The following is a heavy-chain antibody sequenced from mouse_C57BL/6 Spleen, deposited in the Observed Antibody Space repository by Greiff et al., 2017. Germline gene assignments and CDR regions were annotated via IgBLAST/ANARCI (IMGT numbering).Heavy chain of an antibody. Sequence: QVQLQQPGAELVMPGASVKLSCKASGYTFTSYWMHWVKQRPGQGLEWIGEIDTSDSYTNYNQKFTGKSTLTVDKSSSTAYMQLSSLTSEDSAVYYCARIRNYAMDYRGQGTSGTGSA. CDR3: ARIRNYAMDY. CDR1: GYTFTSYW. CDR2: IDTSDSYT. V-gene: IGHV1-69*01. J-gene: IGHJ4*01.